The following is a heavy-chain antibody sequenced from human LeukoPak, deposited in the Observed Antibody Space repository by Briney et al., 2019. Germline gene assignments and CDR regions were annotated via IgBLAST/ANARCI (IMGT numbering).Heavy chain of an antibody. CDR1: GFTFSSYG. V-gene: IGHV3-30*18. J-gene: IGHJ4*02. D-gene: IGHD5-18*01. Sequence: PGGSLRLSCAASGFTFSSYGMHWVRQAPGKGLEWVSLISYDGNIKYYEDSVKGRFTISRDNSKCTVYLLMNSLRPEDTAVYYCAKERSGARRNGYGYDSWGQGTLVTVSS. CDR2: ISYDGNIK. CDR3: AKERSGARRNGYGYDS.